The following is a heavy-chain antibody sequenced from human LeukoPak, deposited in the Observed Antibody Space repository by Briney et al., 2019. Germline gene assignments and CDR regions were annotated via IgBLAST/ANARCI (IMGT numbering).Heavy chain of an antibody. CDR2: ISAYNGNT. D-gene: IGHD3-10*01. CDR1: GYTFTSYG. CDR3: ARVDEYYYGSGSAFDY. Sequence: ASVKVSCKASGYTFTSYGISWVRQAPGQGLEGMGWISAYNGNTNYAQKLQGRVTMTTDTSTSTAYMELRSLRSDDTAVYYCARVDEYYYGSGSAFDYWGQGTLVTVSS. V-gene: IGHV1-18*01. J-gene: IGHJ4*02.